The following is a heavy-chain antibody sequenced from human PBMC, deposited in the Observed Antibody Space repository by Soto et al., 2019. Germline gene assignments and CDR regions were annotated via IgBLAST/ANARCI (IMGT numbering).Heavy chain of an antibody. J-gene: IGHJ4*02. CDR2: ISYDGSNK. Sequence: PGVPLRVSCGASEVTCSSYAMHWVSQAPGKGLEWVAVISYDGSNKYYADSVKGRFTISRDNSKNTLYLQMNSLRAEDTAVYYCARDLHTAMVTLYFDYWGQGTLVTVSS. V-gene: IGHV3-30-3*01. CDR1: EVTCSSYA. CDR3: ARDLHTAMVTLYFDY. D-gene: IGHD5-18*01.